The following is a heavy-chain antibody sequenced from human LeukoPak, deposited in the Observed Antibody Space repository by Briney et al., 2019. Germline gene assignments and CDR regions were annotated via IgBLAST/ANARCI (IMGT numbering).Heavy chain of an antibody. V-gene: IGHV3-48*04. Sequence: GGSLRLSCAASGFTFSSYSMNWVRQAPGKGLEWVSYISSSSSTIYYADSVKGRFTISRDNAKNSLYLQMNSLRAEDTAVYYCAREVWDYDSSGYTFDYWGQGTLVTVSS. CDR1: GFTFSSYS. J-gene: IGHJ4*02. D-gene: IGHD3-22*01. CDR3: AREVWDYDSSGYTFDY. CDR2: ISSSSSTI.